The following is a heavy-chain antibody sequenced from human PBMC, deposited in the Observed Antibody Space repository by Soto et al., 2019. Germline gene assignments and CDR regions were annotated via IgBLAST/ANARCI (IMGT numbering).Heavy chain of an antibody. J-gene: IGHJ5*02. D-gene: IGHD2-15*01. Sequence: QVQLVQSGAEVKKPGASVKISCKASGYTFTRYTMNWVRQAPGQRPEWMGWINPDNGNTKSSQKFQDRVIITSDTSASTAYMDLSSLRSEDTAVYYCARGIATGQLDPWGQGTLVTVSS. CDR3: ARGIATGQLDP. CDR1: GYTFTRYT. V-gene: IGHV1-3*01. CDR2: INPDNGNT.